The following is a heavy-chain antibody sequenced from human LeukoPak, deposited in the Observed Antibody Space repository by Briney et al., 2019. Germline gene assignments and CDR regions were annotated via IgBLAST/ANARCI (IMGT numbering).Heavy chain of an antibody. D-gene: IGHD1-26*01. V-gene: IGHV1-69*01. Sequence: ASVKVSCKASGGTFSSYAISWVRQAPGQGLEWMGGIIPIFGTANYAQKFQGRVTITADESTNTAYMELSSLRSEDTAVYYCAGEGGGPDNDAFDIWGQGTMVSVSS. CDR3: AGEGGGPDNDAFDI. CDR2: IIPIFGTA. CDR1: GGTFSSYA. J-gene: IGHJ3*02.